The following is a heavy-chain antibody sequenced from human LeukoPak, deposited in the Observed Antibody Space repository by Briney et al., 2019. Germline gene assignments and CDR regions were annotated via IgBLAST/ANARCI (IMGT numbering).Heavy chain of an antibody. V-gene: IGHV4-38-2*02. Sequence: SETLSLTCTVSGYSISSGYYWGWIRQPPGKGLEWIGSIYHSGSTYYNPSLKSRVTISVDTSKNQFSLKLSSVTAADTAVYYCARVRITIFGVVIIQGGNFDYWGQGTLVTVSS. CDR2: IYHSGST. CDR3: ARVRITIFGVVIIQGGNFDY. J-gene: IGHJ4*02. D-gene: IGHD3-3*01. CDR1: GYSISSGYY.